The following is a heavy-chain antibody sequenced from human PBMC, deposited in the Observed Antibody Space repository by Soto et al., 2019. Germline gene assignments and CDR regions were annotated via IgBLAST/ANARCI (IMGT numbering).Heavy chain of an antibody. Sequence: QVQLVESGGGVVQPGRSLRLSCAASGFTFSSYGMHWVRQAPGKGLEWVAVISYDGSNKYYADSVKGRLTISRDNSKNTLYLQMNSLRAEDTAVYYCAKDRTYYDILTGYYMRHTLLDYWGQGTLVTVSS. V-gene: IGHV3-30*18. CDR1: GFTFSSYG. CDR2: ISYDGSNK. CDR3: AKDRTYYDILTGYYMRHTLLDY. D-gene: IGHD3-9*01. J-gene: IGHJ4*02.